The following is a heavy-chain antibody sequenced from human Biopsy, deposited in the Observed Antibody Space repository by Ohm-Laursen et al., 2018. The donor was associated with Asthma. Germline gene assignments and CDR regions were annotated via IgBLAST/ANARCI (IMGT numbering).Heavy chain of an antibody. CDR1: GFAASRDY. CDR2: IYSGGTS. Sequence: SLRLSCAASGFAASRDYMFWVRQAPGKGLEWVSVIYSGGTSHTADSVRGRFTISRDYSKNTLYLQMHSLRAEDTAVYYCARGDSSNWPHYYFDYWGQGTLVTVSS. J-gene: IGHJ4*02. D-gene: IGHD3-22*01. V-gene: IGHV3-53*01. CDR3: ARGDSSNWPHYYFDY.